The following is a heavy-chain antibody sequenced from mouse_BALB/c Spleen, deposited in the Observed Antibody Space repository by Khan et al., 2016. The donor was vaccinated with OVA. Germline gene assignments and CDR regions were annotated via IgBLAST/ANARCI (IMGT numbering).Heavy chain of an antibody. J-gene: IGHJ3*01. D-gene: IGHD2-14*01. CDR3: ARGYDFFAS. CDR2: VNPNTDNI. Sequence: MQLQQSGPDLVKPGASVKLSCKASGYSFTLYYMSWVKQSHGKSLEWIGRVNPNTDNINYNQEFKGKAILTVDKSSNTAYMELRSLTSEDSAVCFSARGYDFFASWGQGTLVTVSA. CDR1: GYSFTLYY. V-gene: IGHV1-26*01.